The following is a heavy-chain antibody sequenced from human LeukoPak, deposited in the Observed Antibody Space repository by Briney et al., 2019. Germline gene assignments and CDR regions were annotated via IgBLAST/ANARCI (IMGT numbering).Heavy chain of an antibody. D-gene: IGHD3-16*01. V-gene: IGHV3-33*01. CDR3: ARGWGKFDY. J-gene: IGHJ4*02. CDR1: GFTFSNNG. Sequence: GGSLRLSCAASGFTFSNNGMHWVRQAPGKGLEWVAVIWYDGSNKYYADSVKGRFTISRDNSKNTLFLQMNSLRDEDTAVYYCARGWGKFDYWGQGTLVTVSS. CDR2: IWYDGSNK.